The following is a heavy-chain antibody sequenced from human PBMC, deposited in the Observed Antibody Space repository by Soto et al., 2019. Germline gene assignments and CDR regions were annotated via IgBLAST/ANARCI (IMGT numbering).Heavy chain of an antibody. V-gene: IGHV4-30-2*01. J-gene: IGHJ5*02. CDR3: ARGRFLEWLSFNWFDP. CDR2: IYHSGST. D-gene: IGHD3-3*01. CDR1: GGSISSGGYS. Sequence: SEPLSLTCAVSGGSISSGGYSWSWIRQPPGKGLEWIGYIYHSGSTYYNPSLKSRVTISVDRSKNQFSLKLSSVTAADTAVYYCARGRFLEWLSFNWFDPWGQGTLVTVSS.